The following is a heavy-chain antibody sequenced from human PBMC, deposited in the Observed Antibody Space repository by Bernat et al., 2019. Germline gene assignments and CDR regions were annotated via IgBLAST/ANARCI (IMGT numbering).Heavy chain of an antibody. D-gene: IGHD6-13*01. Sequence: EVQLVESGGGLVQPGGSLRLSCAASGFTFSSYSMNWVRQAPGKGLEWVSYISSSSSYIYYADSVKGRFTISRDNAKNSLYLQMNSLRAEDTAVYYCARLGAIAAAGNNWFDPWGQGTLVTVSS. CDR1: GFTFSSYS. J-gene: IGHJ5*02. CDR3: ARLGAIAAAGNNWFDP. V-gene: IGHV3-21*05. CDR2: ISSSSSYI.